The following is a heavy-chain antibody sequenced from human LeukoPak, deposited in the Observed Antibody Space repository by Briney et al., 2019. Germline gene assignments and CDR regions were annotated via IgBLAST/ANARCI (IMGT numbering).Heavy chain of an antibody. D-gene: IGHD4-11*01. CDR2: ISYDGSNK. CDR3: ARGAQTTDYYGMDV. CDR1: GFTFSSYA. Sequence: GGSLRLSCAASGFTFSSYAMHWVRQAPGKGLEWVAVISYDGSNKYYADSVKGRFTISRDNPKNTLYLQMNSLRAEDTAVYYCARGAQTTDYYGMDVWGQGTTVTVSS. V-gene: IGHV3-30-3*01. J-gene: IGHJ6*02.